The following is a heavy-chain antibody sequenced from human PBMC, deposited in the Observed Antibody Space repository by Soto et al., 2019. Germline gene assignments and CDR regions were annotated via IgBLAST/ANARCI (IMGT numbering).Heavy chain of an antibody. CDR3: ARGLGSSSWLHYYYGMDV. D-gene: IGHD6-13*01. V-gene: IGHV4-34*01. CDR1: GGSFSGYY. Sequence: SETLSLTCAVYGGSFSGYYWSWIRQPPGKGLEWIGEINHSGSTNYNPSLKSRVTISVDTSKNQFSLKLSSVTAADTAVYYCARGLGSSSWLHYYYGMDVWGQGTTVTVS. J-gene: IGHJ6*02. CDR2: INHSGST.